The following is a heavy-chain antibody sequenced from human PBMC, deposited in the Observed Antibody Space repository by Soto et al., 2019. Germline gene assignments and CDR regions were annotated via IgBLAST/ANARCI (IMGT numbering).Heavy chain of an antibody. J-gene: IGHJ4*02. CDR2: ISAYNGNT. Sequence: QVQLVQSGAEVKKPGASVKVSCKASGYTFTSYYIRWVRQAPGQGLEWRGGISAYNGNTNNAQKLQGRVTMTRDTSTSTAYIELRSLRSEDTAVYFCARDAPPEAYGCQGTRVTVSS. V-gene: IGHV1-18*01. CDR1: GYTFTSYY. CDR3: ARDAPPEAY.